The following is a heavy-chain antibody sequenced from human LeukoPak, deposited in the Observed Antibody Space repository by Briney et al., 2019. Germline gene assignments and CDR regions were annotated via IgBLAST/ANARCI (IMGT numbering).Heavy chain of an antibody. CDR1: GFAFSAYA. CDR3: VNEILVTTSPFDY. J-gene: IGHJ4*02. Sequence: GGSLRLSCSASGFAFSAYAMHWVRQAPGKGLEYIAAINSTGYSTYYIDSVRGRFTLSRDNSKNTVYLQMSSLRAGDTAVYYCVNEILVTTSPFDYWGQGTLVTVSS. D-gene: IGHD4-17*01. V-gene: IGHV3-64D*06. CDR2: INSTGYST.